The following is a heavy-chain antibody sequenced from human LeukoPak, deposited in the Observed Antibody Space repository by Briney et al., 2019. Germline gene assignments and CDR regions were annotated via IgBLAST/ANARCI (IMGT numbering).Heavy chain of an antibody. CDR1: GFTFSSYD. Sequence: GGSLRLSCAASGFTFSSYDMHWVRQAPGKGLEWVAVIWYDGSNKYYADSVKGRFTISRDNSKNTLYLQMNSLRAEDTAVYYCAKATTFDYGGYWYFDLWGRGTLVTVSS. CDR2: IWYDGSNK. D-gene: IGHD4-23*01. CDR3: AKATTFDYGGYWYFDL. J-gene: IGHJ2*01. V-gene: IGHV3-33*06.